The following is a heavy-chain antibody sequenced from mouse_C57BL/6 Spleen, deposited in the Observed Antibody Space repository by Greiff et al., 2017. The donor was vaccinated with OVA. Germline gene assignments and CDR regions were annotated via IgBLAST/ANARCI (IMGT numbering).Heavy chain of an antibody. CDR2: IHPNSGST. V-gene: IGHV1-64*01. CDR1: GYTFTSYW. Sequence: VQLQHPGAELVKPGASVKLSCKASGYTFTSYWMHWVKQRPGQGLEWIGMIHPNSGSTNYNEKFKSKATLTVDKSSSTAYMQLSSLTSEDSAVYYCARWAITYAMDYWGQGTSVTVSS. J-gene: IGHJ4*01. D-gene: IGHD2-4*01. CDR3: ARWAITYAMDY.